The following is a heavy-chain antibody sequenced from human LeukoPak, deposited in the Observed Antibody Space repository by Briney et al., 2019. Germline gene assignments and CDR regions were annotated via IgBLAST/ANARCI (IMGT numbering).Heavy chain of an antibody. V-gene: IGHV4-59*01. CDR1: GGSFSRYY. D-gene: IGHD5-12*01. CDR2: IHYSGST. J-gene: IGHJ6*02. CDR3: ARVSGATITTYYGMDV. Sequence: SETLSLTCTVSGGSFSRYYWSWIRQPPGKGLEWIGYIHYSGSTSYSPSLKSRVTISMDTSKNQFSLRLSSVTALDTAVYYCARVSGATITTYYGMDVWGQGTTVTVS.